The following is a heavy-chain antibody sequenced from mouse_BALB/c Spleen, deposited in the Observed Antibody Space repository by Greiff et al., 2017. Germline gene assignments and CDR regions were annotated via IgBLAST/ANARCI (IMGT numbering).Heavy chain of an antibody. Sequence: EVQLQQSGAELVKPGASVKLSCTASGFNIKDTYMHWVKQRPEQGLEWIGRIDPANGNTKYDPKFQGKATITADTSSNTAYLQLSSLTSEDTAVYYCARELDYAMDDWGQGTSVTVSA. J-gene: IGHJ4*01. CDR1: GFNIKDTY. D-gene: IGHD4-1*01. V-gene: IGHV14-3*02. CDR3: ARELDYAMDD. CDR2: IDPANGNT.